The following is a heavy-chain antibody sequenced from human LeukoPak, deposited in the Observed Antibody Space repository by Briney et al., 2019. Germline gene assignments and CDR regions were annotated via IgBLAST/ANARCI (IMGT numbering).Heavy chain of an antibody. CDR3: ARDHYADYFRWFDP. J-gene: IGHJ5*02. CDR2: ISPYNGYT. V-gene: IGHV1-18*04. Sequence: VASVKVSCKAPGYRFTSDGITWVRQAPGQGLEWMGWISPYNGYTKYAENLQGRVTMTADTSTSTAFLELRYLRFDDTAVYYCARDHYADYFRWFDPWGQGTLVTVSS. CDR1: GYRFTSDG. D-gene: IGHD4-17*01.